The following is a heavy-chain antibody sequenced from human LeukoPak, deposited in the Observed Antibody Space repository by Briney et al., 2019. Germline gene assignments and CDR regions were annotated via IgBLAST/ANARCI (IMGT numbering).Heavy chain of an antibody. J-gene: IGHJ4*02. CDR1: GGSFSGYY. D-gene: IGHD3-9*01. CDR3: ARVENDVLRYFDWSLDY. Sequence: SETLSLTCAVYGGSFSGYYWSWIRQPPGKGLEWIGEINHSGSTNYNPSLKSRVTISVDTSKNQFSLKLSSVTAADTAVYYCARVENDVLRYFDWSLDYWGQGTLVTVSS. V-gene: IGHV4-34*01. CDR2: INHSGST.